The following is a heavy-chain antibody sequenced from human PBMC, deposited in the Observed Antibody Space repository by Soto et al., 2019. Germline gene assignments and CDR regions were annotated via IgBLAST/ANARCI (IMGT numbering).Heavy chain of an antibody. Sequence: SETLSLTCTVSGGSVSSNSYSWGWIRQPPGKGLEWIGEINNSGSTNYNPSLKSRVTISVDTSKNQLSLKLSSVTAADTAVYYCARKGTMVRGVTYYYGMDVWGQGTTVT. D-gene: IGHD3-10*01. CDR3: ARKGTMVRGVTYYYGMDV. J-gene: IGHJ6*02. V-gene: IGHV4-39*07. CDR2: INNSGST. CDR1: GGSVSSNSYS.